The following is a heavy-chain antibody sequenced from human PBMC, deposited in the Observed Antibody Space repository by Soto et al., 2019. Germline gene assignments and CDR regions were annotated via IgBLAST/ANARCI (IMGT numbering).Heavy chain of an antibody. CDR2: INPNSGGT. D-gene: IGHD6-13*01. CDR1: GYTFTGYY. V-gene: IGHV1-2*02. Sequence: ASVKVSCKASGYTFTGYYMHWVLQAPGQGLEWMGWINPNSGGTNYAQKFQGRVTMTRDTSISTAYMELSRLRSDDTAVYYCARDRNPLHSSSWANWFDPWGQGTLVTVSS. J-gene: IGHJ5*02. CDR3: ARDRNPLHSSSWANWFDP.